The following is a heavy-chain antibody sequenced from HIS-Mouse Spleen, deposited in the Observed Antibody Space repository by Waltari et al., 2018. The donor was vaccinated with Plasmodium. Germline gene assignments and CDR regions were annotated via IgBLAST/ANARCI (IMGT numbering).Heavy chain of an antibody. CDR1: GGSIRSYY. V-gene: IGHV4-59*08. CDR3: ARLRYSYGYFDY. D-gene: IGHD5-18*01. CDR2: IYYSGST. Sequence: QVQLQESGPGLVKPSETLSLTCTVPGGSIRSYYWSWIRQPPGKGLEWIGYIYYSGSTNYNPSLKSRVTISVDTSKNQFSLKLSSVTAADTAVYYCARLRYSYGYFDYWGQGTLVTVSS. J-gene: IGHJ4*02.